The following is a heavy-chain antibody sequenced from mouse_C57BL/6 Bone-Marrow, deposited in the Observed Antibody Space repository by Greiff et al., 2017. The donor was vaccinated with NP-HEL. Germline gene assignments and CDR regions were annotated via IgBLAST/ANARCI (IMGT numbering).Heavy chain of an antibody. Sequence: VQLKQSGPGLVKPSQSLSLTCSVTGYSITSGYYWNWIRQFPGNKLEWMGYISYDGSNNYNPSLKNRISITRDTSKNQFFLKLNSVTTEDTATYYCARLGRDYWGQGTTLTVSS. CDR2: ISYDGSN. D-gene: IGHD4-1*01. V-gene: IGHV3-6*01. CDR3: ARLGRDY. J-gene: IGHJ2*01. CDR1: GYSITSGYY.